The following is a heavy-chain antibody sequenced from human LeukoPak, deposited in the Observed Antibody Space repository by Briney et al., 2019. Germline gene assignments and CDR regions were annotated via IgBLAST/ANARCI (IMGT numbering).Heavy chain of an antibody. J-gene: IGHJ4*02. CDR3: AKLTYGSGTYGAFDY. CDR2: IRGSGDIT. D-gene: IGHD3-10*01. Sequence: PGGSLRLSCAASGFTFSSYGMSWVRQAPGKGLEWVSGIRGSGDITFYADSVKGRFTISRDNSKNTLYLQMNSLRAEGTAVYYCAKLTYGSGTYGAFDYWGQGTLVTVST. V-gene: IGHV3-23*01. CDR1: GFTFSSYG.